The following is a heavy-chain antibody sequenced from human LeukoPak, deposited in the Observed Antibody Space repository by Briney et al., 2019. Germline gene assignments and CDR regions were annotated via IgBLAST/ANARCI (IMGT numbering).Heavy chain of an antibody. CDR1: GSTFTSSG. J-gene: IGHJ4*02. Sequence: GASVNVSCKSSGSTFTSSGISWVRQPPGQGLEWVGWISAYNGNTNYAQTLHGRVTMTTDTSTSTAYMELTRLRSDDTAVYYCARGRGEVPAVDYWGQGTLVTVSS. V-gene: IGHV1-18*01. CDR3: ARGRGEVPAVDY. D-gene: IGHD2-2*01. CDR2: ISAYNGNT.